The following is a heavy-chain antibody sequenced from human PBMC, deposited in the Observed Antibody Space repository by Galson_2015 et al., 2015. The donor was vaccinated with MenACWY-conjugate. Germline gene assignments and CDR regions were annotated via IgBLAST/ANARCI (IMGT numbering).Heavy chain of an antibody. J-gene: IGHJ5*02. V-gene: IGHV4-59*02. CDR1: SGSVSNSY. CDR3: AKGGGIAASGHNWFDP. CDR2: IYYSGTT. Sequence: SETLSLTCTVSSGSVSNSYWSWIRQPPGEGLEWIAPIYYSGTTNYNPSLKSQVTISVDTSKNQFSLKLTSVTAADTAMYYCAKGGGIAASGHNWFDPWGQGTLVIVSS. D-gene: IGHD6-25*01.